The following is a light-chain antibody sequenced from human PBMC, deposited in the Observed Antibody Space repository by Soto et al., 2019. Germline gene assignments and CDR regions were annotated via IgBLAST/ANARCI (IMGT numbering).Light chain of an antibody. CDR2: DAS. CDR3: QQYNNWPRT. Sequence: EIVMTQSPATLSVSPGGRVTLFCRASQSVDSSLVWYQQKPGQAPRVVIYDASTRATGVPARFSGTGSGTRFTLTISGLQSEEFAVYYCQQYNNWPRTFGRGTKLEL. CDR1: QSVDSS. J-gene: IGKJ1*01. V-gene: IGKV3-15*01.